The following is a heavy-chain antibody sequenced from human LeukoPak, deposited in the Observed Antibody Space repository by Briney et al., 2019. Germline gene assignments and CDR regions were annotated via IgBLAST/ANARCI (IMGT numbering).Heavy chain of an antibody. CDR2: NSGSGGST. D-gene: IGHD3-3*01. CDR3: ARGGYYGSGRYYFDS. J-gene: IGHJ4*02. Sequence: GGSLRLSCAASGFTFSSYGMSWVPQAPGKGVEGVSANSGSGGSTSYADSVKGRFTSSRDNAKNTLHLQMNSLRAEETAVYYCARGGYYGSGRYYFDSWGQGTLVTVSA. CDR1: GFTFSSYG. V-gene: IGHV3-23*01.